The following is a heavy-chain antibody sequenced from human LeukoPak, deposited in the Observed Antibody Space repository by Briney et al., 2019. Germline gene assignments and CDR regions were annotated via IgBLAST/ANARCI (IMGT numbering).Heavy chain of an antibody. D-gene: IGHD5-12*01. J-gene: IGHJ4*02. CDR1: GYTFTSYD. V-gene: IGHV1-8*01. Sequence: GASVKVSCRASGYTFTSYDINWVRQATGQGLEWMGWMNPNSGNTGYAQKFQGRVTMTRSTSISTAYMELSSLRSEDTAVYYCARGVGSGYARNYWGQGTLVTVSS. CDR2: MNPNSGNT. CDR3: ARGVGSGYARNY.